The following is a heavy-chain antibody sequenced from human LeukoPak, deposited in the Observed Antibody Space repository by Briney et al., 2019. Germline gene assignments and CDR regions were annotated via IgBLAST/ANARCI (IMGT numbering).Heavy chain of an antibody. CDR3: ASVSIVGATTNDY. CDR2: ISSSSYI. Sequence: PGGSLRLSCAASGFTFSSYSMNWVRQAPGKGLEWVSSISSSSYIYYADSVKGRFTISRDNAKNSLYLQMNSLRAEDTAVYYCASVSIVGATTNDYWGQGTLVTVSS. V-gene: IGHV3-21*01. CDR1: GFTFSSYS. D-gene: IGHD1-26*01. J-gene: IGHJ4*02.